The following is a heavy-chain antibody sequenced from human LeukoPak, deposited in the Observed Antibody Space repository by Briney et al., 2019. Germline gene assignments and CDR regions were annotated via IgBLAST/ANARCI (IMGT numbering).Heavy chain of an antibody. D-gene: IGHD2-2*01. CDR1: GFTFSSYN. Sequence: PTGGSLRLSCAASGFTFSSYNMNWVRQAPGKGLEWVSYISSSSNTIYYADSVKGRFTISRDNAKNSLYLQMNTLRAVDTAVYYCATEKKGAYSSSAGGPFDVWGQGTMVTVSS. CDR3: ATEKKGAYSSSAGGPFDV. V-gene: IGHV3-48*01. CDR2: ISSSSNTI. J-gene: IGHJ3*01.